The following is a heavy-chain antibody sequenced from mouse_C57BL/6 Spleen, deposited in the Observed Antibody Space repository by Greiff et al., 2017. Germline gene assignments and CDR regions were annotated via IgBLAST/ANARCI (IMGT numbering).Heavy chain of an antibody. D-gene: IGHD2-1*01. V-gene: IGHV1-5*01. CDR1: GYTFTSYW. CDR2: IYPGNSDT. CDR3: TRSGSYGNSFAY. J-gene: IGHJ3*01. Sequence: EVKLMESGTVLARPGASVKMSCKTSGYTFTSYWMHWVKQRPGQGLEWIGAIYPGNSDTSYNQKFKGKAKLTAVTSASTAYMELSSLTKEDSAVYYCTRSGSYGNSFAYWGQGTLVTVSA.